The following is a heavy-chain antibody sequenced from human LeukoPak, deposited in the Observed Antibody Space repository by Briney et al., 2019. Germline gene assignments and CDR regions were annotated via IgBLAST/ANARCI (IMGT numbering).Heavy chain of an antibody. Sequence: ALVKVSCKASGYTFTAYDINWVRQATGQGLEWMGWMNPNSGNTGYAQKFQGSVTITRNTSISTAYMDFSNLRPEDTAVYYCARGKAGDSGGHRAFDIWGQGTMVTVSS. CDR1: GYTFTAYD. V-gene: IGHV1-8*01. J-gene: IGHJ3*02. D-gene: IGHD2-15*01. CDR2: MNPNSGNT. CDR3: ARGKAGDSGGHRAFDI.